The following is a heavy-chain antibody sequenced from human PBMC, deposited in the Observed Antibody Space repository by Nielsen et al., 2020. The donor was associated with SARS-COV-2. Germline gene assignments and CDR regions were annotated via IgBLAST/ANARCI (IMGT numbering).Heavy chain of an antibody. CDR1: GYTLTELS. CDR3: ARVRSSGWFEALDV. Sequence: ASVKVSCKVSGYTLTELSMHWVRQAPGKGLEWMGGFDPEDGETIYAQKFQDRLTVTADESTTTAYMELRSLRLEDTAVYFCARVRSSGWFEALDVWGQGTLVTVSS. D-gene: IGHD6-19*01. J-gene: IGHJ3*01. CDR2: FDPEDGET. V-gene: IGHV1-24*01.